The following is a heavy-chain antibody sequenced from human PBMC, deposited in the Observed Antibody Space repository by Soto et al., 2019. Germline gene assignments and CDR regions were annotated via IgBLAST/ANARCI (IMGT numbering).Heavy chain of an antibody. Sequence: QVQLVQSGAEVKTPGSSVKVSCKASGGTFNSYSIDWVRQAPGQGFEWMGGIIPMSGRPNYAQRYQGRITSSDDKSTNTVYMEVNSLTHEDTAVYYCTRRGRQSANWFDPWGQGTLVTVSS. CDR3: TRRGRQSANWFDP. CDR2: IIPMSGRP. J-gene: IGHJ5*02. V-gene: IGHV1-69*06. CDR1: GGTFNSYS.